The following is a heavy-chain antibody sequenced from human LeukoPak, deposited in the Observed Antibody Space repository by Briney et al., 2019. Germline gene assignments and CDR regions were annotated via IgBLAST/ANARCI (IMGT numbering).Heavy chain of an antibody. CDR3: TTRRQDGW. CDR1: GFTFSDAW. D-gene: IGHD2-15*01. J-gene: IGHJ4*02. CDR2: IKSKSDGGTI. V-gene: IGHV3-15*01. Sequence: GGSLRLSCVGSGFTFSDAWMSWVRQAPGKRLEWVGRIKSKSDGGTIDYAAPVKGRFTISRDDSRNTLYLQMNSLKTEDTAVYYCTTRRQDGWWGQGTLVTVS.